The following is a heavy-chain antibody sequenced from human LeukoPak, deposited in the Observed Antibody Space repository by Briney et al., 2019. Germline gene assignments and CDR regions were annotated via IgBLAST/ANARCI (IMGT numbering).Heavy chain of an antibody. CDR3: AKDLVVVVAATPGGYYFDY. V-gene: IGHV3-23*01. D-gene: IGHD2-15*01. J-gene: IGHJ4*02. Sequence: SGGTLRLSCADSGFTFSSYAMSWVRQPPAKGLQSISAISGSGGSTYYADSVKGRFTISRDNSKNTLYLQMNSLRAEDTAVYYCAKDLVVVVAATPGGYYFDYWGQGTLVTVSS. CDR2: ISGSGGST. CDR1: GFTFSSYA.